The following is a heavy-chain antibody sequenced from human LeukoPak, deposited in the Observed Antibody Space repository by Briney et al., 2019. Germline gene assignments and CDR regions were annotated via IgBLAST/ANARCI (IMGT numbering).Heavy chain of an antibody. Sequence: GGSLRLSCAASGFTFSRYWMHWVRQAPGKGLVWVSRMNIDGSRTDYADSVKGRFTISRDNAKNTLYLQMSSLGAEDTAVYFCARVQPDNNDEYNWSDPWGQGTQVTVSS. CDR1: GFTFSRYW. V-gene: IGHV3-74*01. D-gene: IGHD1-1*01. J-gene: IGHJ5*02. CDR3: ARVQPDNNDEYNWSDP. CDR2: MNIDGSRT.